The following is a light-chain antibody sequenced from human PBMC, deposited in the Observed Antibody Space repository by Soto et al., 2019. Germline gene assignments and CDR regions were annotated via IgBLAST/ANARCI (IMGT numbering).Light chain of an antibody. Sequence: DIHMTQSPSSLSAFVGDRVTITCRASQSISTYLNWYQQRPGKAPKLLIYAASSLQSGVPSRFSGSGSGTDFTLTISSLRPEDFATYFCQQSYTTPLTFGGGTKVDIK. V-gene: IGKV1-39*01. J-gene: IGKJ4*01. CDR3: QQSYTTPLT. CDR1: QSISTY. CDR2: AAS.